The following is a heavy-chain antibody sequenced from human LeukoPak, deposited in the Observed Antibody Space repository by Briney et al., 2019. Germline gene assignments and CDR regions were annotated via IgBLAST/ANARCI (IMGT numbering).Heavy chain of an antibody. CDR2: IYPSGST. Sequence: SETLSLTCTVSGGSISSYYWSWIRQPAGKGLEWIGRIYPSGSTNYNPSLKSRVTMSVDTSKNQFSLKLSSVTAADTAVYYCARAGSGSYWFDYYYYYGMDVWDQGTTVTVSS. CDR1: GGSISSYY. D-gene: IGHD3-10*01. CDR3: ARAGSGSYWFDYYYYYGMDV. J-gene: IGHJ6*02. V-gene: IGHV4-4*07.